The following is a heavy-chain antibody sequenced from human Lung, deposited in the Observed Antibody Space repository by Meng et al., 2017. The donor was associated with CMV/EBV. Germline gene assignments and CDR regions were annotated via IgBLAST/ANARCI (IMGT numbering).Heavy chain of an antibody. CDR3: ASFPPPGKQWLVTDY. D-gene: IGHD6-19*01. CDR2: IYHSGST. J-gene: IGHJ4*02. V-gene: IGHV4-4*02. Sequence: VQLQGSGPGLVKPSGTLFLTCAVSGGSSSSSNWWSWVRQPPGKGLEWIGEIYHSGSTNYNPSLKSRVTISVDKSKNQFSLKLSSVTAADTAVYYCASFPPPGKQWLVTDYWGQGTLVTVSS. CDR1: GGSSSSSNW.